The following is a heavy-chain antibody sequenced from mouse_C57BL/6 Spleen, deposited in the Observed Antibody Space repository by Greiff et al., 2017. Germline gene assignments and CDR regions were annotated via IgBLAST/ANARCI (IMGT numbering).Heavy chain of an antibody. D-gene: IGHD2-5*01. CDR1: GFNIKDYY. CDR2: IDPEDGDT. CDR3: TTLYSYSNPAWFAY. Sequence: VQLQQSGAELVRPGASVTLSCTASGFNIKDYYMHWVKQRPEQGLEWIGRIDPEDGDTEYAPKFQGKATMTADTSSNTAYLQLSSLTSEDTAVYYSTTLYSYSNPAWFAYWGQGTLVTVSA. V-gene: IGHV14-1*01. J-gene: IGHJ3*01.